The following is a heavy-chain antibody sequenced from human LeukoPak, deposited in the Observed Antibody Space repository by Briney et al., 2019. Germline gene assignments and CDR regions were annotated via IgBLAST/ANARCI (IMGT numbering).Heavy chain of an antibody. CDR2: IYYSGST. Sequence: SETLPLTCTVSGGSLSSSSYYWGWIRQPPGKGLEWIGSIYYSGSTYYNPSLKSRVTISVDTSKNQFSLKLSSVTAADTAVYYCARDYCGGDCYIDYWGQGTLVTVSS. D-gene: IGHD2-21*02. CDR3: ARDYCGGDCYIDY. CDR1: GGSLSSSSYY. J-gene: IGHJ4*02. V-gene: IGHV4-39*07.